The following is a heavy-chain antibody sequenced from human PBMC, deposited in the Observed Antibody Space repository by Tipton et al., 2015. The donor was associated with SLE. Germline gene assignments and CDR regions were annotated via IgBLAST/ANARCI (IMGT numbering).Heavy chain of an antibody. CDR2: IYYSGST. D-gene: IGHD6-13*01. CDR3: AREGRGQLAL. J-gene: IGHJ5*02. Sequence: TLSLTCTVSGGSISSYYWSWIRQPPGKGLEWIGHIYYSGSTNYNPSLKSRVTISVDTSKNQFSLKLSSVTAADTAVYYCAREGRGQLALWGQGTLVTVSS. CDR1: GGSISSYY. V-gene: IGHV4-59*01.